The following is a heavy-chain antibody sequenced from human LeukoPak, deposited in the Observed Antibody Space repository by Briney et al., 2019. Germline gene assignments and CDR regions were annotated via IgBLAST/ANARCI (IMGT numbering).Heavy chain of an antibody. CDR2: IYTSGST. J-gene: IGHJ4*02. CDR3: AATEYYGSGSYYNGENDY. D-gene: IGHD3-10*01. CDR1: GGSISSYY. Sequence: SETLSLTCTVSGGSISSYYWSWIRQPPGKGLEWIGRIYTSGSTNYNPSLKSRVTMSVDTSKNQFSLKLSSVTAADTAVYYCAATEYYGSGSYYNGENDYWGQGTLVTVSS. V-gene: IGHV4-4*07.